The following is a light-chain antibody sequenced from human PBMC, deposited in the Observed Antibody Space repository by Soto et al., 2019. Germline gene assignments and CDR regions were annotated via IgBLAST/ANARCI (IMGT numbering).Light chain of an antibody. V-gene: IGLV2-23*01. Sequence: QSVLTQPASVSGSPGQSITISCTGTSSDVGSYNLVSWYQQHPGKAPKLMIYEGSKWPSGVSNRFSGSKSGNTASLTIFGLQAEDEADYYCCSYAGSSTVVFGGGTKVTVL. CDR3: CSYAGSSTVV. CDR2: EGS. J-gene: IGLJ2*01. CDR1: SSDVGSYNL.